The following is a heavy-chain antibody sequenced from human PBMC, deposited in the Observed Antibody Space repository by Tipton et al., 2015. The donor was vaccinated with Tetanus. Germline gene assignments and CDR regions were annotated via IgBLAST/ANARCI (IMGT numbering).Heavy chain of an antibody. CDR3: ARAAYSSTPDH. V-gene: IGHV4-34*01. CDR1: GGTFSGYY. J-gene: IGHJ4*02. D-gene: IGHD6-13*01. Sequence: LRLSCTIYGGTFSGYYCSWIRQPPGRGLEWIGEIHPSGSTNYNPSLTSRVTLSQDTSKSQFSLKLSSVTAADTAVYYCARAAYSSTPDHWGQGTLVTVSS. CDR2: IHPSGST.